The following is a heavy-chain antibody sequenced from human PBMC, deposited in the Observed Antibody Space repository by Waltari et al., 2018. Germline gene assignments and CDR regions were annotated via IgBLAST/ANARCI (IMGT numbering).Heavy chain of an antibody. V-gene: IGHV4-39*01. CDR2: ISYNGAP. D-gene: IGHD5-12*01. CDR1: GGSITTNRHY. CDR3: ATYIGASVGTAAFDV. Sequence: QLQLQESGPGLVKPSETLALTCSVSGGSITTNRHYWGWIRQPPGQGLEWIGTISYNGAPYSSPHLRGRLTLSRDTTMNQLSLKLGSVTAADTAVYYCATYIGASVGTAAFDVWGQGTMVTVSS. J-gene: IGHJ3*01.